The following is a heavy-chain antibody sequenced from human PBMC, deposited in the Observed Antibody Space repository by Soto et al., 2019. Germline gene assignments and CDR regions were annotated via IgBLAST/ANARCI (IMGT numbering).Heavy chain of an antibody. V-gene: IGHV1-18*01. CDR3: ARTLGQWLANYFDF. Sequence: ASVKVSCKASGDTFASFGFSWVRQAPGQGLEWPGWISAYNGNTHYAQKVRDRVTISRDNSKNTLNLQMNSLRPEDTAVYYCARTLGQWLANYFDFWGQGTLVTVSS. CDR1: GDTFASFG. D-gene: IGHD6-19*01. J-gene: IGHJ4*02. CDR2: ISAYNGNT.